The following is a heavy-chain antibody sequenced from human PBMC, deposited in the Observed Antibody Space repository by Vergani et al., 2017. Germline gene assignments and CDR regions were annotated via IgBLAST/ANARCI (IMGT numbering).Heavy chain of an antibody. D-gene: IGHD1-26*01. Sequence: QVQLQQWGAGLLKPSETLSLTCAVYGGSFSGYYWSWIRQPPGKGLEWIGEINHSGSTNYNPSLKSRVTISVDTSKNQFSLKLSSVTAADTAVYYCARRNRVGAGGGAFDIWGQGTTVTVSS. CDR1: GGSFSGYY. J-gene: IGHJ3*02. CDR2: INHSGST. CDR3: ARRNRVGAGGGAFDI. V-gene: IGHV4-34*01.